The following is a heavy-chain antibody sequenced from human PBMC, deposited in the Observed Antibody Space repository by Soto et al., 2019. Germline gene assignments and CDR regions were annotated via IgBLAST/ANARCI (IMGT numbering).Heavy chain of an antibody. V-gene: IGHV3-21*01. Sequence: GGSLRLSCAASGFTFSSHGMHWVRQAPGKELEWVSHISGTGVYIHYADAVKGRFTISRDNAKSSVYLQMNSLRAEDTAVYYCAREGALKPFSSWGQGALVTVSS. J-gene: IGHJ5*02. CDR1: GFTFSSHG. CDR3: AREGALKPFSS. CDR2: ISGTGVYI.